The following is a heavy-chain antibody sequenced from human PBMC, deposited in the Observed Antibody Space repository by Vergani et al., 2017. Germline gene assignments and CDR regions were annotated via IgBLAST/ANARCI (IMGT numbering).Heavy chain of an antibody. CDR1: GFTVSSNY. J-gene: IGHJ5*02. Sequence: EVQLVETGGGLIQPGGSLRLSCAASGFTVSSNYMSWVRQAPGKGLEWVSAISGSGGSTYYADSVKGRFTISRDNSKNTLYLQMNSLRAEDTAVYYCAKDLLPGNWFDPWGQGTLVTVSS. D-gene: IGHD2-2*01. CDR2: ISGSGGST. V-gene: IGHV3-23*04. CDR3: AKDLLPGNWFDP.